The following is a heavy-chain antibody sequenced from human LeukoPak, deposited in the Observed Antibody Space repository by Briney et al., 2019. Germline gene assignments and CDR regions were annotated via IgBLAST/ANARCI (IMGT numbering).Heavy chain of an antibody. V-gene: IGHV1-2*02. D-gene: IGHD3-3*01. CDR2: IKPKSGAT. Sequence: ASVKVSCKASGYTFTGHYMNWVRQAPEQGLEWMGWIKPKSGATTYAQKFQGRVTMTRDMSINTAYLELSSLTSDDTAIYYCARVREWEEISGAIPDYFDYWGQGTLVTVSS. CDR1: GYTFTGHY. J-gene: IGHJ4*02. CDR3: ARVREWEEISGAIPDYFDY.